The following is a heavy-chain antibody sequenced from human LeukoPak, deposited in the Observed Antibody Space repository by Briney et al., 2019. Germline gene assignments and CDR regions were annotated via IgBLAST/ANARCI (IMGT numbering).Heavy chain of an antibody. V-gene: IGHV3-30-3*01. CDR1: GFTFSSYA. J-gene: IGHJ6*01. CDR2: ISYHGTNK. D-gene: IGHD2-8*01. Sequence: GRSLRLSCAASGFTFSSYALHWVRQSPGKGLEWVAVISYHGTNKYYADSVKGRFTISRDNSGNTLFLQMNSLRPEDSALYYCARNMQFVQSLGGLGVWGQGTTVTVSS. CDR3: ARNMQFVQSLGGLGV.